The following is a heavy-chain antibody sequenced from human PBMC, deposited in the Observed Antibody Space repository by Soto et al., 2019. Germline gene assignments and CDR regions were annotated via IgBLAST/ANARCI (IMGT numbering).Heavy chain of an antibody. CDR3: AKTTAGYYYGMDV. V-gene: IGHV3-30-3*01. CDR1: GFTLSSYA. Sequence: PWGSLRLSCAASGFTLSSYAMHWVRQAPGKGLEWVAVIPCAGTSTYYADSVKGRFTISRDNAKNTLYLQLNSLRTEDTAVYHFAKTTAGYYYGMDVWGQGTTVTVSS. D-gene: IGHD6-13*01. CDR2: IPCAGTST. J-gene: IGHJ6*02.